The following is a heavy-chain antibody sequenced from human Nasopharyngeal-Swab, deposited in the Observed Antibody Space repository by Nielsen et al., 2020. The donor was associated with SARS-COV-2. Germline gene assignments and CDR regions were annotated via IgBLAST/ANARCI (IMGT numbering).Heavy chain of an antibody. V-gene: IGHV3-21*01. Sequence: GESLKISCAASGFTFSTYAMNWVRQAPGRGLEWVSSISGSSAYIYYADSVKGRFTISRDNAKNSLYLQLNSLRAEDTAVYYCAKGLVGAPYYFDYWGQGTLVTVSS. J-gene: IGHJ4*02. CDR3: AKGLVGAPYYFDY. CDR2: ISGSSAYI. D-gene: IGHD1-26*01. CDR1: GFTFSTYA.